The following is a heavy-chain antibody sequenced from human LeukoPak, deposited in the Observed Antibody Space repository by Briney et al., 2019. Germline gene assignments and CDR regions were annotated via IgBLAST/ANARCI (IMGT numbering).Heavy chain of an antibody. CDR2: ISFSGSTI. Sequence: GGSLRLSCAASGFTFSSYEMNWVRQAPGKGLDWVSYISFSGSTIYYADSVKGRFIISRDTAKNSLYLQMNSLRAEDTAVYYCARVSREYYYDSSGYFHDSFDIWGQGTLVTVSS. CDR1: GFTFSSYE. D-gene: IGHD3-22*01. V-gene: IGHV3-48*03. J-gene: IGHJ3*02. CDR3: ARVSREYYYDSSGYFHDSFDI.